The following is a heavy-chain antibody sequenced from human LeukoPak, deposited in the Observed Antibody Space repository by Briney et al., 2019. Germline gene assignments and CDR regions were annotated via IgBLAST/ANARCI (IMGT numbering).Heavy chain of an antibody. Sequence: GGSLRLSCAASGFTFSSYSMNWVRQAPGEGLEWVSSISISSSYIYYADSVKGRFTISRDNAKNSLYLQMNSLRAEDTAVYYCARGLYYGSGSPYYYGMDVWGQGTTVTVSS. CDR3: ARGLYYGSGSPYYYGMDV. J-gene: IGHJ6*02. D-gene: IGHD3-10*01. CDR2: ISISSSYI. CDR1: GFTFSSYS. V-gene: IGHV3-21*01.